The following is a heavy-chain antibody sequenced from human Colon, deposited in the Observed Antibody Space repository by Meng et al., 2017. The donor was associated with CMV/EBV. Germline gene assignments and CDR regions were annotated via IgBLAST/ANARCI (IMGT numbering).Heavy chain of an antibody. Sequence: GESLKISCAASGFTFTSYWMSWVRQAPGKGLEWVANIKQDGSETYYVDSVKGRFTISRDNAKNPLYLQMNSLSAEDTAVYYCARGASASYRTPPGYWGQGTLVTVSS. V-gene: IGHV3-7*01. J-gene: IGHJ4*02. CDR3: ARGASASYRTPPGY. D-gene: IGHD1-26*01. CDR2: IKQDGSET. CDR1: GFTFTSYW.